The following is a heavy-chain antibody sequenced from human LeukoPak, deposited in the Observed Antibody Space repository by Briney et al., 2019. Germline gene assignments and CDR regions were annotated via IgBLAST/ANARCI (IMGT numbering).Heavy chain of an antibody. V-gene: IGHV4-61*02. J-gene: IGHJ4*02. CDR2: ISTSGST. D-gene: IGHD5-18*01. Sequence: SETLSLTCAVSGGSISSGSYYWNWIRQPAGKGLEWIGRISTSGSTSYNPSLKSRVTISVDTSKNQFSLKLISVTAADTAVYYCARVGYTYGYGTSYFDYWGQGTLVTVSS. CDR3: ARVGYTYGYGTSYFDY. CDR1: GGSISSGSYY.